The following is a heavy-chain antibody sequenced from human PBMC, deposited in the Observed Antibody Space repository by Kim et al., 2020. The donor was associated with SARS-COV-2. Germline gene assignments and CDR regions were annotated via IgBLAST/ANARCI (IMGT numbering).Heavy chain of an antibody. Sequence: GGSLRLSCVASGFPFSNAWMNWVRQVPGKGLEWVGRIKTRTDGGTTDYAAPVKGRFTISRDDSTNTLYLQMNSLKTEDTAVYYCTTPLLWFGDSYPNSWGQGTLVTVSS. J-gene: IGHJ4*02. V-gene: IGHV3-15*01. CDR3: TTPLLWFGDSYPNS. CDR1: GFPFSNAW. CDR2: IKTRTDGGTT. D-gene: IGHD3-10*01.